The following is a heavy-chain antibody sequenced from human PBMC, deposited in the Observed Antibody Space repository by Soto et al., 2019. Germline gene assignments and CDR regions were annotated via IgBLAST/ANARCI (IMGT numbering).Heavy chain of an antibody. CDR1: GFTFSSYG. D-gene: IGHD3-9*01. CDR3: ARVQSMSGFDYWGQGALVTVSSYGNFDY. Sequence: GGSRRLSCAASGFTFSSYGMHWVRQAPGKGLEWVAVLWYDGNDKYYADSVKGRFTISRDNSKNTLHLQMNSLRAEDTAVYYCARVQSMSGFDYWGQGALVTVSSYGNFDYWGQGTLVTVSS. V-gene: IGHV3-33*01. J-gene: IGHJ4*02. CDR2: LWYDGNDK.